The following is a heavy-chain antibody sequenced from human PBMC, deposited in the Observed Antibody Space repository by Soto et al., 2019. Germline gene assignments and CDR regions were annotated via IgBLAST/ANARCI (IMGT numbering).Heavy chain of an antibody. D-gene: IGHD3-3*01. V-gene: IGHV1-18*04. CDR3: ARDTFLEWLLAPNYYGMDV. CDR2: ISAYNGNT. J-gene: IGHJ6*02. Sequence: ASVKVSCKASGYTFTSYGISCVRQAPGQGLEWMGWISAYNGNTNYAQKLQGRVTMTTDTSTSTAYMELRSLRSDDTAVYYCARDTFLEWLLAPNYYGMDVWGQGTPVTVSS. CDR1: GYTFTSYG.